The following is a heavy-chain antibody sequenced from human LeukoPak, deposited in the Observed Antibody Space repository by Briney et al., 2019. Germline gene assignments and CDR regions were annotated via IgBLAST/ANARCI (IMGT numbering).Heavy chain of an antibody. Sequence: SQTLSLTCAISGDSVSSNSAAWSWIRQSPSRGLEWLGRTYYRSKWYNDYAVSVKSRITINPDTSKNQFSLKLSSVTAADTAVYYCARAGDSGLWFGELFFDPWGQGTLVTVSS. CDR2: TYYRSKWYN. J-gene: IGHJ5*02. V-gene: IGHV6-1*01. D-gene: IGHD3-10*01. CDR1: GDSVSSNSAA. CDR3: ARAGDSGLWFGELFFDP.